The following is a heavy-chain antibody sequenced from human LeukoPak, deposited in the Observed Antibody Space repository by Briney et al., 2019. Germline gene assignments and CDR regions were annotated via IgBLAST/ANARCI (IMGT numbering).Heavy chain of an antibody. Sequence: SETLSLTCTVSGGSISSYYWSWIRQPPGKGLEWIGYIYYSGSTNYNPSLKSRVTISVDTSKNQFSLKLSSVTAADTAVYYCAXVHLDYXSXXLSNWXXPWGQGTL. D-gene: IGHD3-10*01. CDR1: GGSISSYY. V-gene: IGHV4-59*01. J-gene: IGHJ5*02. CDR3: AXVHLDYXSXXLSNWXXP. CDR2: IYYSGST.